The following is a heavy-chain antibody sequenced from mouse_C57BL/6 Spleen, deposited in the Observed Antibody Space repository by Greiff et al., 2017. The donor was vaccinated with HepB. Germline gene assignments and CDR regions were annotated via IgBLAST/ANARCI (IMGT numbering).Heavy chain of an antibody. D-gene: IGHD3-2*02. Sequence: VKVVESGAELARPGASVKLSCKASGYTFTSYGISWVKQRTGQGLEWIGEIYPRSGNTYYNEKFKGKATLTADKSSSTAYMELRSLTSEDSAVYFCAREKTAQASSFAYWGQGTLVTVSA. CDR1: GYTFTSYG. CDR2: IYPRSGNT. J-gene: IGHJ3*01. CDR3: AREKTAQASSFAY. V-gene: IGHV1-81*01.